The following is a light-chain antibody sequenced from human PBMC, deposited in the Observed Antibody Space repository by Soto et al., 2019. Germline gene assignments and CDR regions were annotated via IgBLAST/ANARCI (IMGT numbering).Light chain of an antibody. V-gene: IGLV2-14*01. CDR3: CSFPRITTYV. CDR1: SSDVGAYNY. Sequence: QSVLTQPASVSGSLGQSITISCTGTSSDVGAYNYVSWYQQQPGKAPKLMISEVSNRPSGVSNRFSGSKSGNTASLIISGLQAEDEADYYCCSFPRITTYVFGTGIKVT. J-gene: IGLJ1*01. CDR2: EVS.